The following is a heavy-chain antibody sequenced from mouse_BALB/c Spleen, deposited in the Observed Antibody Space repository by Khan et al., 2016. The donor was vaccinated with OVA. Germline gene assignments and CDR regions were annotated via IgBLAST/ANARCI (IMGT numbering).Heavy chain of an antibody. V-gene: IGHV3-2*02. D-gene: IGHD1-1*01. J-gene: IGHJ2*01. CDR2: ISYSGNT. CDR1: GYSITTDYA. Sequence: EVKLEVSGPGLVKPSQPLSLTCTVTGYSITTDYAWNWIRQFPGNKLEWMGYISYSGNTKYNPSLKSRISITRDTSKNQFFLQLKSVTTEDTARYYCARVYGGDFDYWGQGTTLTVSS. CDR3: ARVYGGDFDY.